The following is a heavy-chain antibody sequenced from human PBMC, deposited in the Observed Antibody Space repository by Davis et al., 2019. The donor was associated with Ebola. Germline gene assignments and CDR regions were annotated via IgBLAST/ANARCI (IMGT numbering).Heavy chain of an antibody. J-gene: IGHJ5*02. Sequence: SETLSLTCTVSGGSISSYYWSWIRQPPGKGLEWIGYIYYSGSTNYNPSLKSRVTISVDTSKNQFSLKLSSVTAADTAVYYCARVPGYSGYRSNWFDPWGQGTLVTVSS. CDR1: GGSISSYY. CDR2: IYYSGST. CDR3: ARVPGYSGYRSNWFDP. V-gene: IGHV4-59*01. D-gene: IGHD5-12*01.